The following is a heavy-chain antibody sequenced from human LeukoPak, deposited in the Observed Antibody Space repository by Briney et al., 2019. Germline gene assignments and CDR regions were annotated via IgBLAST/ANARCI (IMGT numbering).Heavy chain of an antibody. D-gene: IGHD6-6*01. Sequence: GGSLRLSCAASGFTLSSYSMNWVRQAPGKGLEWVSSIGSSSSYRYYADSVKGRFTISRDNAKNSLYLQMNSLRAEDTAVYYCAKDGQYSSSSPYYFDYWGQGTLVTVSS. CDR3: AKDGQYSSSSPYYFDY. CDR2: IGSSSSYR. J-gene: IGHJ4*02. V-gene: IGHV3-21*01. CDR1: GFTLSSYS.